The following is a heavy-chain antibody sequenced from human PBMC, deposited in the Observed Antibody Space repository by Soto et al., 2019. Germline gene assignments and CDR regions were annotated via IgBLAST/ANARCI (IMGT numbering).Heavy chain of an antibody. Sequence: KASETLSLTCTVSGGSISSGGYYWSWIRQHPGKGLEWIGYIYYSGSTYYNPPLKSRVTISVDTSKNQFSLKLSSVTAADTAVYYCARATEIWGSYHWPQWGQGTLVTVSS. V-gene: IGHV4-31*03. CDR1: GGSISSGGYY. J-gene: IGHJ4*02. CDR3: ARATEIWGSYHWPQ. CDR2: IYYSGST. D-gene: IGHD3-16*02.